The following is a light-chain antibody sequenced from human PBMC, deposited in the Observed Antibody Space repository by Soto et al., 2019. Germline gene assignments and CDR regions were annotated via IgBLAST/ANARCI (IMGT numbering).Light chain of an antibody. Sequence: QSALTQPASVSGSPGQSITISCTGTSSDVGGYNYVSWYQQHPGKAPKLMIYEVSNRPSGVSNRFSGSKSGNTASLTISGLQAEDEADYYCSSFTSINTWVFCGGTKLT. CDR2: EVS. CDR3: SSFTSINTWV. CDR1: SSDVGGYNY. J-gene: IGLJ3*02. V-gene: IGLV2-14*01.